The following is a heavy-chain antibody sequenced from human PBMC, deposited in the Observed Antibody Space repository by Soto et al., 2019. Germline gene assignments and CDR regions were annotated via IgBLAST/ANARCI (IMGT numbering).Heavy chain of an antibody. D-gene: IGHD2-8*01. CDR2: INSDGSST. CDR1: GFTFSSYW. J-gene: IGHJ3*02. CDR3: ARRIVYDGFDM. Sequence: EVQLVESGGGLVQPGGSLRLSCAASGFTFSSYWMHWVRQAPGKGLVWVSRINSDGSSTSYADSVKGRFTISRDNAKNSLYLRMDSLRAEDRAVYYCARRIVYDGFDMGGRGTMVTVS. V-gene: IGHV3-74*01.